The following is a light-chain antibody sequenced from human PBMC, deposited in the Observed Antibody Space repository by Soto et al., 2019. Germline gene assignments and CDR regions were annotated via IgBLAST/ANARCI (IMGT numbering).Light chain of an antibody. CDR3: CSYAGSYTVV. J-gene: IGLJ2*01. CDR2: DVS. V-gene: IGLV2-11*01. Sequence: QSVRTQARSVSGSPGQSVTISCTGTSSDIGGYNYVSWYQQHPGKAPKLMIYDVSKRPSGVPDRFSGSKSGNTASLTISGLQAEDEADYYCCSYAGSYTVVFGGGTKVTVL. CDR1: SSDIGGYNY.